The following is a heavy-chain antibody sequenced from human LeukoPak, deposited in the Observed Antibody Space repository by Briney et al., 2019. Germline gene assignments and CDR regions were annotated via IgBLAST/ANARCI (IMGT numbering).Heavy chain of an antibody. CDR3: ARDGVRDGLYFDR. J-gene: IGHJ4*02. D-gene: IGHD5-24*01. CDR2: IRYDGSNK. V-gene: IGHV3-30*02. Sequence: GGSLRLSCAASGFTFSNYGMHWVRQAPGKGLEWVAFIRYDGSNKYYADSVKGRFTISRDNSKNTLYLQMNSLRAEDTAVYSCARDGVRDGLYFDRWGQGTLVTVSS. CDR1: GFTFSNYG.